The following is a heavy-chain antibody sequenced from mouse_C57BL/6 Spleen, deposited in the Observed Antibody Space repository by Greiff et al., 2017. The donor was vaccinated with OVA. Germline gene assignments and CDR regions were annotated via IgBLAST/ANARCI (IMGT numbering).Heavy chain of an antibody. V-gene: IGHV1-69*01. CDR1: GYTFTSYW. D-gene: IGHD3-2*02. J-gene: IGHJ2*01. CDR3: ARSFLDSSGHFDY. CDR2: IDPSDSYT. Sequence: VQLQQSGAELVMPGASVKLSCKASGYTFTSYWMHWVKQRPGQGLEWIGEIDPSDSYTNYNQKFKGKSTLTVDKSSSTAYMQLSSLTSEDSAVYYCARSFLDSSGHFDYWGQGTTLTVSS.